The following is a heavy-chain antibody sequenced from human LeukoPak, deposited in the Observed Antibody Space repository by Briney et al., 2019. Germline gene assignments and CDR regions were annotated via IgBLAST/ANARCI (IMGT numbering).Heavy chain of an antibody. CDR3: ARGRYSGYEGYFDY. CDR2: TYYYSKWYN. V-gene: IGHV6-1*01. CDR1: GDSVSSDRAA. Sequence: SQTLSLTCAISGDSVSSDRAAWNWFRQSPSRGLEWLGRTYYYSKWYNNYAVSVESRITINPDTSKNQFSLQLNSVTPEDTAVYYCARGRYSGYEGYFDYWGQGTLVTVSS. D-gene: IGHD5-12*01. J-gene: IGHJ4*02.